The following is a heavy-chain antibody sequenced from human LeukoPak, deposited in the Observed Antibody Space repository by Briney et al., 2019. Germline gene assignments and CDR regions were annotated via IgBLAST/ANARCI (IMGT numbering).Heavy chain of an antibody. CDR2: IYYSGIT. V-gene: IGHV4-39*01. J-gene: IGHJ4*02. CDR1: GGSFSSSSYY. D-gene: IGHD3-3*01. Sequence: SETLSLTCTVSGGSFSSSSYYWGWIRQPPGRGLDWIGSIYYSGITYYNPSLKRRVIIRVDTYKNQFSLKLSFVTAADTAVYYCARQKGFSYPINGWGQGTLVTVSS. CDR3: ARQKGFSYPING.